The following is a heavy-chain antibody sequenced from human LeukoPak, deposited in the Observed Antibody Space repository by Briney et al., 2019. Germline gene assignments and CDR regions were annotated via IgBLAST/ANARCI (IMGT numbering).Heavy chain of an antibody. V-gene: IGHV4-30-4*01. CDR2: IYYSGST. CDR3: ARGGQYQLLPFDY. CDR1: GGSISSGDYY. J-gene: IGHJ4*02. Sequence: SQTLSLTCTVSGGSISSGDYYWSWIRRPPGKGLEWIGYIYYSGSTYYNPSLKSRVTISVDTSKNQFSLKLSSVTAADTAVYYCARGGQYQLLPFDYWGQGTLVTVSS. D-gene: IGHD2-2*01.